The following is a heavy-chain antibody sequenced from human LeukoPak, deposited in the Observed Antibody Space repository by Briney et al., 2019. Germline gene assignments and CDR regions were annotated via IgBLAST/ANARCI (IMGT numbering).Heavy chain of an antibody. CDR2: IDHTGST. CDR1: GDSISMHY. V-gene: IGHV4-59*11. D-gene: IGHD6-13*01. J-gene: IGHJ6*03. CDR3: ARGRVSSSSWSSTYYYYFYMDV. Sequence: SETLSLICSVSGDSISMHYWSWIRQPPGKGLEWIGYIDHTGSTNYNPSLNSRVTIPRDTSKNHFSLELSSVTAADTAVYFCARGRVSSSSWSSTYYYYFYMDVWGKGTTVTVSS.